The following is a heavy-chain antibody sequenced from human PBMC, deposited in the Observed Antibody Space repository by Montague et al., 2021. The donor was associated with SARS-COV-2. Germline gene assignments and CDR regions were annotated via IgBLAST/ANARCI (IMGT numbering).Heavy chain of an antibody. J-gene: IGHJ4*02. V-gene: IGHV4-59*08. CDR1: GGSISSYY. D-gene: IGHD3-3*01. Sequence: SETLSLTCTVSGGSISSYYWSWIRQPPGKGLEWIGYIYYSGSTNYNPSLKSRVTISVDTSKNQFSLKLSSVTVADTAVYYCARSPRHYDFWSGYLPGHFDYWGQGTLVTVSS. CDR3: ARSPRHYDFWSGYLPGHFDY. CDR2: IYYSGST.